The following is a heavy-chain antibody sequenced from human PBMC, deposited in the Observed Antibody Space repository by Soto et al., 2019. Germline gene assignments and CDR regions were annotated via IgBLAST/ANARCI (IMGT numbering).Heavy chain of an antibody. Sequence: PSETLSLTCTVSGDSISSPDYYWSWIRLAPGKGLELIGYVYYRGSIYYTPSFESRVSIPVDTSKNQFSLRLTSVTAADSAMYFCARVTFTPNWFDSWGQGILVTVSS. J-gene: IGHJ5*01. CDR1: GDSISSPDYY. CDR3: ARVTFTPNWFDS. D-gene: IGHD3-3*02. CDR2: VYYRGSI. V-gene: IGHV4-30-4*01.